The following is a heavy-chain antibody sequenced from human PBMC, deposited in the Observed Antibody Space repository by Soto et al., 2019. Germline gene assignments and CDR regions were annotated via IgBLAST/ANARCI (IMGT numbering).Heavy chain of an antibody. D-gene: IGHD1-26*01. CDR2: IYSSGST. V-gene: IGHV4-59*01. J-gene: IGHJ4*02. CDR1: GGSISGDY. CDR3: AGTSGTYYDPFEY. Sequence: SETLSLTCTVSGGSISGDYWNWIRQPPGKGLEWIGNIYSSGSTNHNPSLRGRATISLDTSKNQFSLKLNSVTAADTAVYYCAGTSGTYYDPFEYWGQGALVTVS.